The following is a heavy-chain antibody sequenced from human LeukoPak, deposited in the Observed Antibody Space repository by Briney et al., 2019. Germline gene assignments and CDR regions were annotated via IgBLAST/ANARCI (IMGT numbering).Heavy chain of an antibody. J-gene: IGHJ4*02. CDR2: IYYSGST. D-gene: IGHD3-10*01. V-gene: IGHV4-59*08. CDR3: ARTRAHYYGSGSYYNGLYYFDY. Sequence: PSETLSLTCTVSGGSISSYYWSWIRQPPGKGLEWIGYIYYSGSTNYNPSLKGRVTISVDTSKNQFSLKLSSVTAADTAVYYCARTRAHYYGSGSYYNGLYYFDYWGQGTLVTVSS. CDR1: GGSISSYY.